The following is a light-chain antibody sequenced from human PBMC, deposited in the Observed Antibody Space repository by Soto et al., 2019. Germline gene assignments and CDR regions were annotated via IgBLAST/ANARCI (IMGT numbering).Light chain of an antibody. J-gene: IGKJ4*01. CDR2: AAS. V-gene: IGKV1-9*01. Sequence: DIQLTQSPSFLSASVGDRVTITCRASQGISSYLAWYQQKPGKAPKLLIYAASTLQSGVPPRFSGSSSGAAFTITISSLQAEDVGTYSCQQHNSDPLFGGGTKVEIK. CDR3: QQHNSDPL. CDR1: QGISSY.